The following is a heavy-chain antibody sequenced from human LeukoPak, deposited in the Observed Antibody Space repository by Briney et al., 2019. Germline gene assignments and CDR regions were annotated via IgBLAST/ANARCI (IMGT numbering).Heavy chain of an antibody. Sequence: SETLSLTCTVSGGSISNYYWSWIRQPPGKGLEWIGYIYYSGDTNYNPSLKSRVTISVDTSKNQFSLKLSSVTAADTAVYYCVRENYSSGWYGIIDYWGQGTLVTVSS. V-gene: IGHV4-59*01. CDR2: IYYSGDT. CDR1: GGSISNYY. J-gene: IGHJ4*02. D-gene: IGHD6-19*01. CDR3: VRENYSSGWYGIIDY.